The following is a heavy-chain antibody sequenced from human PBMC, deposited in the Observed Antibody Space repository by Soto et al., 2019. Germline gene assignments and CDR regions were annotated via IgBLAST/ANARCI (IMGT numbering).Heavy chain of an antibody. CDR3: AHTGYGVSTSCYGAKYNWFDP. V-gene: IGHV2-5*02. CDR1: GFSLSTLGVG. J-gene: IGHJ5*02. CDR2: IYWDDDK. D-gene: IGHD2-2*03. Sequence: QITLKESGPTLVKPTQTLTLTCTFSGFSLSTLGVGVAWIRQPPGKALEWLALIYWDDDKRYSPSLQSRLTITKDTSKNQVVITMPNLDPVDTATYYCAHTGYGVSTSCYGAKYNWFDPWGQGTLVTVSS.